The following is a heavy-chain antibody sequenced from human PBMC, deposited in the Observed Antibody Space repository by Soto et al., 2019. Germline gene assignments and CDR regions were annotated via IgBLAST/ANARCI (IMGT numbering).Heavy chain of an antibody. CDR1: GGSISSGDYY. V-gene: IGHV4-30-4*01. CDR3: ASDYVWGSYRYDYYYGLDV. Sequence: SETLSLTCTVSGGSISSGDYYWSWIRQPPGKGLEWIGYIYYSGSTYYNPSLKSRVTISVDTSKNQFSLKLSSVTAADTAVYYCASDYVWGSYRYDYYYGLDVWGQGTTVT. CDR2: IYYSGST. D-gene: IGHD3-16*02. J-gene: IGHJ6*02.